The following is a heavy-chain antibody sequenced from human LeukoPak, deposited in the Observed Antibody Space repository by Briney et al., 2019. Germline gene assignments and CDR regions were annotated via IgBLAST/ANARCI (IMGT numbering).Heavy chain of an antibody. CDR2: ISLSSGAI. V-gene: IGHV3-48*04. D-gene: IGHD3-3*01. J-gene: IGHJ4*02. CDR1: GFTFSSYS. Sequence: GGSLRLSCAASGFTFSSYSMTWVRQAPGKGLEWVSYISLSSGAIYYVDSVKGRFTISRGNAKNSLYLQMNSLRAEDTAVYYCASGKLEWLLDPDYWGQGTLVTVSS. CDR3: ASGKLEWLLDPDY.